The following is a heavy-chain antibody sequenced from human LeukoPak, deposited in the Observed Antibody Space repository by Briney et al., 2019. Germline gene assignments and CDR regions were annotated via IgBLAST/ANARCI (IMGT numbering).Heavy chain of an antibody. D-gene: IGHD5-18*01. Sequence: APVKVSCKVSGYTLTELSMHWVRQAPGKGLEWMGGFDPEDGETIYAQKFQGRVTMTEDTSTDTAYMELSSLRSEDTAVYYCATGGYSYPRIFDYWGQGTLVTVSS. CDR2: FDPEDGET. V-gene: IGHV1-24*01. J-gene: IGHJ4*02. CDR3: ATGGYSYPRIFDY. CDR1: GYTLTELS.